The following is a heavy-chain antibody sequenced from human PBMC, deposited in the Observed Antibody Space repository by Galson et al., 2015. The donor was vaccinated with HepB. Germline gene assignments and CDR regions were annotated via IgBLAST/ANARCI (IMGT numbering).Heavy chain of an antibody. CDR3: ATSPSTTPKQWLVKFPEDKEGGDAFDI. V-gene: IGHV1-24*01. D-gene: IGHD6-19*01. J-gene: IGHJ3*02. Sequence: SVKVSCKVSGYTLTELSMHWVRQAPGKGLEWMGGFDPEDGETIYAQKFQGRVTMTEDTSTDTAYMELSSLRSEDTAVYYCATSPSTTPKQWLVKFPEDKEGGDAFDIWGQGTMVTVSS. CDR2: FDPEDGET. CDR1: GYTLTELS.